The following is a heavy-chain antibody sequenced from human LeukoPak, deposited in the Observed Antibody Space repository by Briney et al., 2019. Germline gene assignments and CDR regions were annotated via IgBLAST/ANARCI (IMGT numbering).Heavy chain of an antibody. V-gene: IGHV3-21*04. CDR2: ISSSSSYI. CDR3: AKSTSVRALYYYYGMDV. CDR1: GFTFSSYS. Sequence: GGALRLSCAASGFTFSSYSMNWVRQAPGKGLEWVSSISSSSSYIYYADSVKGRFTISRDNAKNSLYLQMNSLRAEDTALYYCAKSTSVRALYYYYGMDVWGQGTTVTVSS. J-gene: IGHJ6*02. D-gene: IGHD2-2*01.